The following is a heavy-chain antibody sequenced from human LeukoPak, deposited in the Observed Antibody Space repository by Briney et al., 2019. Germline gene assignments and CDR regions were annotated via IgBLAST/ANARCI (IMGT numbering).Heavy chain of an antibody. CDR3: ARALSGDRGSYYLRPSDVLYD. J-gene: IGHJ4*02. V-gene: IGHV3-21*01. Sequence: GGSLRLSCAASGFTFSIYSMNWVRQAPGKGLEWLSSITSSSNYIYYADSVKGRFTISRDNARNSLYLQMNSLRAEDTAVYYCARALSGDRGSYYLRPSDVLYDWGQGTLVTVSS. CDR1: GFTFSIYS. CDR2: ITSSSNYI. D-gene: IGHD1-26*01.